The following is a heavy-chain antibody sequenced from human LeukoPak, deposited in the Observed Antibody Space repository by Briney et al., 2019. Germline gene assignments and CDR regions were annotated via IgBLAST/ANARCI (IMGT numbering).Heavy chain of an antibody. D-gene: IGHD2-15*01. CDR1: GFTFSSYS. CDR3: ARDGASYCSGGSCYFGY. V-gene: IGHV3-21*01. CDR2: ISRSSGNT. J-gene: IGHJ4*02. Sequence: GGSLRLSCVASGFTFSSYSLNWVRQAPGKGLEWVSSISRSSGNTYYADSVKGRFTISRDNAKNSPYLQMSSLRADDTAVYYCARDGASYCSGGSCYFGYWGQGTLVTVSS.